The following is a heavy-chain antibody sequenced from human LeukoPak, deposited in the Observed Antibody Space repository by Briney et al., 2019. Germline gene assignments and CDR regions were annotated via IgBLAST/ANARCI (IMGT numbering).Heavy chain of an antibody. J-gene: IGHJ4*02. CDR2: ISYDGSNK. V-gene: IGHV3-30*04. D-gene: IGHD2-15*01. Sequence: GSLRLSCAASGFTLSCYAMHWVRPAPGKGLEWVAVISYDGSNKYYADSVKGRFTISRDNSKNTLYLQMNSLRAEDTAVYYCASSIVVVVAAPLGWGQGTLVTVSS. CDR1: GFTLSCYA. CDR3: ASSIVVVVAAPLG.